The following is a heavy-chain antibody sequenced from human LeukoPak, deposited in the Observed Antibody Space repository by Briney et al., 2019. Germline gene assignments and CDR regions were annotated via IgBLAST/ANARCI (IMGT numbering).Heavy chain of an antibody. CDR2: IIPILGIA. CDR3: ARDPPITIFGVVTTYGMDV. V-gene: IGHV1-69*04. CDR1: GGTFSSYA. D-gene: IGHD3-3*01. Sequence: ASVKVSCKASGGTFSSYAISWVRQAPGQGLEWMGRIIPILGIANYAQKFQGRVTITADKSTSTAYMKLSSLRSEDTAVYYCARDPPITIFGVVTTYGMDVWGQGTTVTVSS. J-gene: IGHJ6*02.